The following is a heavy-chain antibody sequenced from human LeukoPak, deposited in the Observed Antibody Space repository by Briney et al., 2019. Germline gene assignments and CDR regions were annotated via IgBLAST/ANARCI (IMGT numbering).Heavy chain of an antibody. V-gene: IGHV3-30*04. CDR3: ARESGSYYSDY. J-gene: IGHJ4*02. D-gene: IGHD1-26*01. Sequence: PGRSLRLSCAASGFTFSSYAMHWVRQAPGKGLEWVAVISYDGSNKYYADSVKGRSTISRDNSKNTLYLQMNSLRAEDTAVYYCARESGSYYSDYWGQGTLVTVSS. CDR2: ISYDGSNK. CDR1: GFTFSSYA.